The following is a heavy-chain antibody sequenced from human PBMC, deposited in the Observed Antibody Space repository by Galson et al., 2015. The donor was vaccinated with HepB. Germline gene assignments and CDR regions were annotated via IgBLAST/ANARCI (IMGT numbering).Heavy chain of an antibody. CDR3: AIIFSPLKTWIKAVDY. CDR2: IIPIFGTA. CDR1: GGTFSSYA. Sequence: SVKVSCKASGGTFSSYAISWVRQAPGQGLEWMGGIIPIFGTANYAQKFQGRVTITADESTSTAYMELSSLRSEDTAVYYCAIIFSPLKTWIKAVDYWGQGTLVTVSS. D-gene: IGHD3-3*01. V-gene: IGHV1-69*13. J-gene: IGHJ4*02.